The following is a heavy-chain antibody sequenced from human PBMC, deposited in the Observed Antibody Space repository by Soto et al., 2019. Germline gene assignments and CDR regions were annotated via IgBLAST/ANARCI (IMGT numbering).Heavy chain of an antibody. J-gene: IGHJ4*02. V-gene: IGHV1-69*12. D-gene: IGHD6-19*01. Sequence: QVQLVQSGAEVKKPGSSVKVSCKASGGTFSSYAISWVRQAPGQGLEWMGGIIPIFGTANYAQKFQGRVTXTXXESTSTAYMALSSRRSEDPAVDYCARSDGRGCRDYWGQGTLVTVSS. CDR2: IIPIFGTA. CDR3: ARSDGRGCRDY. CDR1: GGTFSSYA.